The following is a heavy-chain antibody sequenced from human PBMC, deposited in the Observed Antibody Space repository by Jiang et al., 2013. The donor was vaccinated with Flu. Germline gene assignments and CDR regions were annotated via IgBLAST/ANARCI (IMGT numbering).Heavy chain of an antibody. Sequence: QTLSLTCAISGDSVSSNSAAWNWIRQSPSRGLEWLGRTYYRSKWYTDYAVSVESRIAINPDTSKNQFSLQLNSVTPEDTAVYYCARARAVADTDGWLRWFDPWGQGTLVTVSS. CDR1: GDSVSSNSAA. CDR2: TYYRSKWYT. CDR3: ARARAVADTDGWLRWFDP. J-gene: IGHJ5*02. V-gene: IGHV6-1*01. D-gene: IGHD6-19*01.